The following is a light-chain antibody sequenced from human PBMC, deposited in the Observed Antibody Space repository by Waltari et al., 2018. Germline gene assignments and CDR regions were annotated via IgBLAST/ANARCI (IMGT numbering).Light chain of an antibody. CDR1: QNILNNSDNKNY. CDR2: WAS. J-gene: IGKJ2*01. V-gene: IGKV4-1*01. CDR3: QQCYSTPYT. Sequence: IVMHQSPDSLAVSLGERVNINCRSTQNILNNSDNKNYLAWFQQKPGQPPKLLIYWASTRESGVPDRFSGSGSGTEFTLTISSLQAADVAVYYCQQCYSTPYTFGQGTKLEIK.